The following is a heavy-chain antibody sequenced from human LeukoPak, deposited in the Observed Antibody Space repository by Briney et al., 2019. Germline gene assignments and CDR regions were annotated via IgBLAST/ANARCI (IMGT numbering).Heavy chain of an antibody. CDR2: IRYDGSII. V-gene: IGHV3-30*02. CDR1: GFTFRNSG. D-gene: IGHD3-3*01. J-gene: IGHJ6*03. Sequence: PGGSLRLSCAASGFTFRNSGMHWVRQALAKGLEWVAFIRYDGSIIYYADSVKGRFTISRDNSKNTLYLQMNSLRAEDTAVYYCARGHQGSYDFWSGYHTTYYYYMDVWGKGTTVTVSS. CDR3: ARGHQGSYDFWSGYHTTYYYYMDV.